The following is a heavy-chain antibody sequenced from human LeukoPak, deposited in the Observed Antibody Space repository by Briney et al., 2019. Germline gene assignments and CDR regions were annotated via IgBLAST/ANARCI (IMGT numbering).Heavy chain of an antibody. CDR2: ISSSGSTI. V-gene: IGHV3-11*01. J-gene: IGHJ4*02. D-gene: IGHD7-27*01. CDR1: GFTFSDYY. CDR3: AKGVGGNWGGSYYFDY. Sequence: GGSLRLSCAASGFTFSDYYMSWIRQAPGKGLEWVSYISSSGSTIYYADSVKGRFTISRDNSKNTLYLQMNSLRAEDTAVYYCAKGVGGNWGGSYYFDYWGQGTLVTVSS.